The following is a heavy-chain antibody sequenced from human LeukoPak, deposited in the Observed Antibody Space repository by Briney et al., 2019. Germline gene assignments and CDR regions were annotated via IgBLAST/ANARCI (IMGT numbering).Heavy chain of an antibody. CDR1: GYTLTELS. CDR3: ATDLLNHYYDSSGYYAH. Sequence: ASVKVSCKVSGYTLTELSMHWVRQAPGKGLEWMGGFDPEDGETIYAQKFRGRVTMTEDTSTDTAYMELSSLRSEDTAVYYCATDLLNHYYDSSGYYAHWGQGTLVTVSS. CDR2: FDPEDGET. V-gene: IGHV1-24*01. J-gene: IGHJ4*02. D-gene: IGHD3-22*01.